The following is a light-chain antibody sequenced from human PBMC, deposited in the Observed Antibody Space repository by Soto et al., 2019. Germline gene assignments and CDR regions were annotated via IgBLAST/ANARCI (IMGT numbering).Light chain of an antibody. Sequence: DIVMTQSPDSLAVSLCERATINCKSSQRVLYSSNSKNYLPWYQQKPGQPPKLLIDWASTRESGVPDRFSGRGSGADFTLTITTLQDDDVAVYYCQQSYSSPLTFGEPTKVEIK. CDR1: QRVLYSSNSKNY. CDR3: QQSYSSPLT. CDR2: WAS. V-gene: IGKV4-1*01. J-gene: IGKJ4*01.